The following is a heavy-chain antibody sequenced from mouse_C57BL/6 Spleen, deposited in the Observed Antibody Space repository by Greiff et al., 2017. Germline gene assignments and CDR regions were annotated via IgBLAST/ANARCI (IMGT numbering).Heavy chain of an antibody. Sequence: QVQLQQPGAELVRPGSSVKLSCKASGYTFTSYWMHWVKQRPIQGLEWIGNIDPSDSETHSNQKFKDKATLTVDKSSSTAYMQLSSLTSEDSAVYYCARSGVATHWYFDVWGTGTTVTVSS. D-gene: IGHD1-1*02. CDR3: ARSGVATHWYFDV. J-gene: IGHJ1*03. CDR1: GYTFTSYW. V-gene: IGHV1-52*01. CDR2: IDPSDSET.